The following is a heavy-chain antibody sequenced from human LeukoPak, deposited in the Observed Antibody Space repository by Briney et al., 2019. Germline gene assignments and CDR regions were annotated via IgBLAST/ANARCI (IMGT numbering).Heavy chain of an antibody. CDR2: ISWNSGSI. V-gene: IGHV3-9*01. Sequence: GRSLRLSCVASGFTFDEHAMYWVRQRPGKGLEWVAGISWNSGSIGYADSVKGRFTISRDNAKNSLFLQVISPRPEDTALYYCARDSALRQWLPYWYFDLWGRGTLVTVSS. D-gene: IGHD6-19*01. J-gene: IGHJ2*01. CDR1: GFTFDEHA. CDR3: ARDSALRQWLPYWYFDL.